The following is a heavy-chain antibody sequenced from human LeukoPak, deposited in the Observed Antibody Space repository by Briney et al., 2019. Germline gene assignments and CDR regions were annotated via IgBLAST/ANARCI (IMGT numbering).Heavy chain of an antibody. Sequence: GGSLRLSCTASGFTFGDYAMSWFRQAPGKGLEWVGFIRSKAYGGTTEYAASVKGRFTISRDDSKSIAYPQMNSLKTEDTAVYYCTRVRIAAPNYYYYGMDVWGQGTTVTVSS. V-gene: IGHV3-49*03. J-gene: IGHJ6*02. CDR2: IRSKAYGGTT. CDR3: TRVRIAAPNYYYYGMDV. CDR1: GFTFGDYA. D-gene: IGHD6-6*01.